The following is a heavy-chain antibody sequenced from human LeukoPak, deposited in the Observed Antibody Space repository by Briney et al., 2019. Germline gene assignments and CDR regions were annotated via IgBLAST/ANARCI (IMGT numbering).Heavy chain of an antibody. CDR3: ARDRGGSYYRGTDY. J-gene: IGHJ4*02. D-gene: IGHD1-26*01. CDR2: ISSSSSYI. V-gene: IGHV3-21*01. CDR1: GFTFSSYS. Sequence: PGGSLRLSCAASGFTFSSYSMNWVRQAPGKGLEWVSSISSSSSYIYYADSVKGRFTISRDNAKNSLYLQMNSLRAEDTAVYYCARDRGGSYYRGTDYWGQGTLVTVSS.